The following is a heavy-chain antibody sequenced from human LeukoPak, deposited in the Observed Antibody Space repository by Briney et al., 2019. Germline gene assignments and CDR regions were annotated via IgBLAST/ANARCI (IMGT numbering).Heavy chain of an antibody. D-gene: IGHD5-18*01. CDR1: GFTFSSYW. CDR2: IKQDGSEK. Sequence: GGSLRLSCAASGFTFSSYWMSWVRQAPGKGLEWVANIKQDGSEKYYVDSVKGRFTISRDNAKNSLYLQMNSLRAEDTAVYYCAKDQNPGYSYGLGGFDYWGQGTLVTVSS. V-gene: IGHV3-7*03. CDR3: AKDQNPGYSYGLGGFDY. J-gene: IGHJ4*02.